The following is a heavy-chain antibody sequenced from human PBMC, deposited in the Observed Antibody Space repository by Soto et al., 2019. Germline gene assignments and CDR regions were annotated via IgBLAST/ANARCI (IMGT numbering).Heavy chain of an antibody. D-gene: IGHD3-16*02. Sequence: GGSLRLSCAASGFTFSSYAMSWVRQAPGKGLEWVSAISGSGGSTYYADSGKGRFTISRDNSKNTLYLQMNSLRAEDTAVYYCAKGFTFGGVIAIDYWGQGTLVTVSS. CDR3: AKGFTFGGVIAIDY. V-gene: IGHV3-23*01. J-gene: IGHJ4*02. CDR2: ISGSGGST. CDR1: GFTFSSYA.